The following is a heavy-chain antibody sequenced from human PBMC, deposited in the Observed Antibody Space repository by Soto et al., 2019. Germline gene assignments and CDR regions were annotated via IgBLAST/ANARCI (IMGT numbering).Heavy chain of an antibody. CDR1: GFTFTSSA. D-gene: IGHD3-22*01. CDR3: GTDRSYDTSRY. CDR2: IVVGSGHT. J-gene: IGHJ4*02. Sequence: QMPMVQSGPEVKKPGTSVKVSCKASGFTFTSSAVQWVRQARGQGLEWIGWIVVGSGHTSYAQKFQERVTISRDMATSTAYMELRSLRSDDTAMYYCGTDRSYDTSRYWGQGTLVTVSS. V-gene: IGHV1-58*01.